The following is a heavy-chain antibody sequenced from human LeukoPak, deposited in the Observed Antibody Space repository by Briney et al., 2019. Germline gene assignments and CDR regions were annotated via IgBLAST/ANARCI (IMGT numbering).Heavy chain of an antibody. J-gene: IGHJ5*02. Sequence: PGGSLRLSCAASGFTFSSYAMSWVRQAPGKGLEWVSAISGSGGSTYYADSVKGRFTISRVNSKNTLCLQMNSLRAGDTAVYYCAKAAMMFGVVSVWFDPWGQGTLVTVSS. V-gene: IGHV3-23*01. CDR1: GFTFSSYA. CDR3: AKAAMMFGVVSVWFDP. D-gene: IGHD3/OR15-3a*01. CDR2: ISGSGGST.